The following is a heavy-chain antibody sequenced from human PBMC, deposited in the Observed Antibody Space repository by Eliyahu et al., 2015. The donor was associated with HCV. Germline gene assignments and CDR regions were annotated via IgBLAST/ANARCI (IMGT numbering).Heavy chain of an antibody. CDR1: GFTFSXYW. V-gene: IGHV3-7*03. CDR3: ARDGYYYGMDV. Sequence: EVQLVESGGGLVQPGGSLXLSCXAXGFTFSXYWMSWVRQAPGKGLEWVANIKQDGSEKYYVDSVKGRFTISRDNAKNSLYLQMNSLRAEDTAVYYCARDGYYYGMDVWGQGTTVTVSS. J-gene: IGHJ6*02. CDR2: IKQDGSEK.